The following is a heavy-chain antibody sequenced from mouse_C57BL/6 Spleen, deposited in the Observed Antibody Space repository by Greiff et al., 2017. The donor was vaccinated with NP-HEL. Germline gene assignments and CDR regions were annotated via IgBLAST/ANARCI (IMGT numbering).Heavy chain of an antibody. CDR1: GFTFSDYY. Sequence: EVMLVESEGGLVQPGSSMKLSCTASGFTFSDYYMAWVRQVPEKGLEWVANINYDGSSTYYLDSLKSRFIISRDNAKNILYLQMSSLKSEDTATYYCAREKGYYDYDEGFAYWGQGTLVTVSA. D-gene: IGHD2-4*01. V-gene: IGHV5-16*01. CDR2: INYDGSST. CDR3: AREKGYYDYDEGFAY. J-gene: IGHJ3*01.